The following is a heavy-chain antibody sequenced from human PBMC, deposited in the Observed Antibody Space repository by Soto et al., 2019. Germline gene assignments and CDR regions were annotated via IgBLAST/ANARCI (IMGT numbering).Heavy chain of an antibody. Sequence: ASVKVSCKASGYTFTGYYMHWVRQAPGQGLAWMGWINPNSGGTNYAQKFQGRVTMTRDTSISTAYMELSRLRSDDTAVYYCARVRQYYYGSGSYCLDYWGQGTLVTVSS. D-gene: IGHD3-10*01. CDR1: GYTFTGYY. CDR3: ARVRQYYYGSGSYCLDY. V-gene: IGHV1-2*02. CDR2: INPNSGGT. J-gene: IGHJ4*02.